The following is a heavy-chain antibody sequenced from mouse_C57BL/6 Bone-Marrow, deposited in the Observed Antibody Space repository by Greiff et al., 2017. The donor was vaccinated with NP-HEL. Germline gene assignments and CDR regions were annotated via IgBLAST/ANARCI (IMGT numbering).Heavy chain of an antibody. CDR1: GYTFTSYW. CDR2: IDPSDSET. CDR3: ARDPPDV. J-gene: IGHJ1*03. V-gene: IGHV1-52*01. Sequence: QVQLQQPGAELVRPGSSVKLSCKASGYTFTSYWMHWVKQRPIQGLEWIGNIDPSDSETHYNQKFKDKATWTVDKSTSTAYMQLSSRTSKDSAVYYCARDPPDVWGTGTTVTVSS.